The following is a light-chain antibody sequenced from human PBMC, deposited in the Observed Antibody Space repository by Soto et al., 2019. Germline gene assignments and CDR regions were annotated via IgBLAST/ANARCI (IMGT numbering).Light chain of an antibody. Sequence: QSALTQPASVSGSPGQSITISCAGTSSDIGLYNYVSWYQQHPGKAPKLMIYEVSNRPSGVSIRFSGSKSGNTASLTISGLQAEDEADYYCSSYTSSSLYVFGTGTQLTVL. V-gene: IGLV2-14*01. CDR1: SSDIGLYNY. CDR3: SSYTSSSLYV. J-gene: IGLJ6*01. CDR2: EVS.